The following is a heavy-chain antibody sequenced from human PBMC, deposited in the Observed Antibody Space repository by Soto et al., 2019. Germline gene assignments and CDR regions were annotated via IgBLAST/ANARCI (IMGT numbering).Heavy chain of an antibody. CDR1: GFSVSSNY. V-gene: IGHV3-66*01. CDR3: ARDRSDILTRPIDY. J-gene: IGHJ4*02. Sequence: EVQLVESGGGWVQPGGSLRLSCAASGFSVSSNYMTWVRQAPGKGLEWVSVIYSDGTTYYTESVKGYFTISRDNSKNAVYLQMNNLRAEDTAVYYCARDRSDILTRPIDYWGQGTLVTVSS. CDR2: IYSDGTT. D-gene: IGHD3-9*01.